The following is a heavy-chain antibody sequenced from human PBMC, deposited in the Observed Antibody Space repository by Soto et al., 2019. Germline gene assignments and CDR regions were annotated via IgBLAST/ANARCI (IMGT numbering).Heavy chain of an antibody. D-gene: IGHD6-13*01. CDR2: ISYDGSNK. CDR1: GFPFTSYG. J-gene: IGHJ6*02. V-gene: IGHV3-30*18. Sequence: QVQLVESGGGVVQPGRSLRLSCAASGFPFTSYGMHWVREGPDKGLEWVAIISYDGSNKYYADSVKGRFTISRDNSKNTLYLQMNSLRAEDTAVYYCAKDHSSSWYGRPRSYYYGMDVWGQGTTVTVSS. CDR3: AKDHSSSWYGRPRSYYYGMDV.